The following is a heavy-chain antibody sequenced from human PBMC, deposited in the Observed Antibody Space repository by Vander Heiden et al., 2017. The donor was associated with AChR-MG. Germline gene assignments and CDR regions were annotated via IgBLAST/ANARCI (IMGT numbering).Heavy chain of an antibody. D-gene: IGHD2-15*01. V-gene: IGHV3-23*01. Sequence: EVQRLESGGGLVQPGGSLRLSCAAAGFTFSNYAMSWVRQAPGKGLEWVSTISGSGGSTDYADSVKGRFTISRDNSKNTLYLQMNSLRAEDTAVYYCAKLHSGYCSGGNCYFLDWGQGTLVTVSS. CDR2: ISGSGGST. J-gene: IGHJ4*02. CDR3: AKLHSGYCSGGNCYFLD. CDR1: GFTFSNYA.